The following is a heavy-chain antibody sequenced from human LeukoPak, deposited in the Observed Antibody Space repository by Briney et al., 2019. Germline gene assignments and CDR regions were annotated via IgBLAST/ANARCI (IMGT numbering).Heavy chain of an antibody. CDR2: IIPIFGTA. D-gene: IGHD6-19*01. Sequence: SVKVSCKASGGTFSSYAISWVRQAPGQGLEWMGGIIPIFGTANYAQKFQGRVTITTDESMSKPYMDLSSLRSEDTAVYYCARDPDSVAGGPYFDYWGQGTLVTVSS. J-gene: IGHJ4*02. V-gene: IGHV1-69*05. CDR1: GGTFSSYA. CDR3: ARDPDSVAGGPYFDY.